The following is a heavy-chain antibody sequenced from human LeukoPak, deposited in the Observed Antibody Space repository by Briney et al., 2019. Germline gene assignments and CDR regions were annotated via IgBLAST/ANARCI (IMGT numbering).Heavy chain of an antibody. Sequence: ASVKVSCKASGYTFTGYYMHWVRQAPGQGLEWMGWINPNSGGTNYAQKFQGWVTMTRDTSISTAYMELSGLRSDDTAVYYCARDTGDCGGDCYSADYWGQGTLVTVSS. D-gene: IGHD2-21*02. CDR1: GYTFTGYY. CDR3: ARDTGDCGGDCYSADY. CDR2: INPNSGGT. J-gene: IGHJ4*02. V-gene: IGHV1-2*04.